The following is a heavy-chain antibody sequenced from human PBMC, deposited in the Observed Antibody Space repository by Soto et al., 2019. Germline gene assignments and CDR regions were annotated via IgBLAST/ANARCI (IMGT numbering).Heavy chain of an antibody. V-gene: IGHV3-11*05. D-gene: IGHD1-26*01. CDR2: ISNSSTYT. CDR3: ARSRVGVTLYDY. Sequence: QVQLVESGGGLVKPGGSLRLSCAASGFNFSDYYMSWIRQAPGKGLEWISYISNSSTYTNYADSVKGRFTISRDNAKNSLYVQMNSLRAEDTAVHYCARSRVGVTLYDYWGQGTLVTVSS. J-gene: IGHJ4*02. CDR1: GFNFSDYY.